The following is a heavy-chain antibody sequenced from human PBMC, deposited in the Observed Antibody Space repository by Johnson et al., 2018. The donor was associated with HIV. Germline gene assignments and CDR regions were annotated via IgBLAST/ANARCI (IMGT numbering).Heavy chain of an antibody. V-gene: IGHV3-7*01. CDR3: ARDLGEMATTAGDAFDI. D-gene: IGHD5-24*01. Sequence: VQLVESGGGLVQPGGSLRLSCTASGFIFSNHWMNWVRQAPGKGLEWVANIKLDGTEKYYVDSVKGRFTISRDNAQNSLYLQMNSLRAEDTAVYYCARDLGEMATTAGDAFDIWGQGTIVTVSS. CDR2: IKLDGTEK. CDR1: GFIFSNHW. J-gene: IGHJ3*02.